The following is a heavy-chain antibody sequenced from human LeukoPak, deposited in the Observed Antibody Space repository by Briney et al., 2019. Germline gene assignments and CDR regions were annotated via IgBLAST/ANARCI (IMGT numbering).Heavy chain of an antibody. J-gene: IGHJ4*02. Sequence: ASVKVSCKASGYTFTRYGISWVRQAPGQGLEWMGWINPNSGDTEYAQNFQGRVTMTRDTPISTAYMQLSNLRSDDTAVYYCAKVIEGAVAFDYWGQGTLVTVSS. CDR3: AKVIEGAVAFDY. V-gene: IGHV1-2*02. CDR2: INPNSGDT. CDR1: GYTFTRYG. D-gene: IGHD6-19*01.